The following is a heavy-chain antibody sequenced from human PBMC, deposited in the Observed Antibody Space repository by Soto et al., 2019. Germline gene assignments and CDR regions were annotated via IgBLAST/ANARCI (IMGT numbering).Heavy chain of an antibody. V-gene: IGHV4-30-4*02. CDR1: GGSISSGDYY. J-gene: IGHJ5*02. Sequence: SSETLSLTRTVSGGSISSGDYYWGWIRQPPGKGLEWIGYIYYSGSTYYNPSLKSRVTMTRNISISTAYMELTGLRFEDTAVYYCARVDDTGWFAPWGQGTLVTVSS. D-gene: IGHD3-22*01. CDR2: IYYSGST. CDR3: ARVDDTGWFAP.